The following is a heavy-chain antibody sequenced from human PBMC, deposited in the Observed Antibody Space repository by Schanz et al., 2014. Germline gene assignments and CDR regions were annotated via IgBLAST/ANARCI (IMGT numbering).Heavy chain of an antibody. Sequence: VQSVHSGTEVQKLGASVKVSCQTSGYTFTAYGINWVRQAPGQGLEWMGWISAYTNNTNYAQKVQGRVTMTTDTSTGTVYMELSGLRSEDTAVYYCARDQSPYTNSSDVRYFDYWGQGSLVTVSS. CDR1: GYTFTAYG. V-gene: IGHV1-18*01. CDR3: ARDQSPYTNSSDVRYFDY. J-gene: IGHJ4*02. D-gene: IGHD6-6*01. CDR2: ISAYTNNT.